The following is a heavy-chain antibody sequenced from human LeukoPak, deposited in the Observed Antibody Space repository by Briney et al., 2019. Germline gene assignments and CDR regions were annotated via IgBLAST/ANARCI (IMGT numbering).Heavy chain of an antibody. Sequence: GGSLRLSCAASGFTVSSNYMSWVRQAPGKGLDWVSVIYSGGSTYYADSVKGRFTISRDNSKNTLYLQMNSLRAEDTAVYCCARGFRYQLPNNYWGQGTLVTVSS. CDR1: GFTVSSNY. CDR2: IYSGGST. CDR3: ARGFRYQLPNNY. V-gene: IGHV3-66*01. J-gene: IGHJ4*02. D-gene: IGHD2-2*01.